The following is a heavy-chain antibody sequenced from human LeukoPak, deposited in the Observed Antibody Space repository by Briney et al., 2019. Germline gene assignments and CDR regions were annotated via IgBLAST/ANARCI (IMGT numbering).Heavy chain of an antibody. CDR3: AKDLLSRPDY. V-gene: IGHV3-30-3*01. Sequence: GGSLRLSCAASGFTFSSYAMHWVRQAPGKGLEWVAVISYDGSNKYYADSVKGRFTISRDNSKNTLYLQMNSLRAEDTAVYYCAKDLLSRPDYWGQGTLVTVSS. J-gene: IGHJ4*02. CDR1: GFTFSSYA. CDR2: ISYDGSNK. D-gene: IGHD3-16*02.